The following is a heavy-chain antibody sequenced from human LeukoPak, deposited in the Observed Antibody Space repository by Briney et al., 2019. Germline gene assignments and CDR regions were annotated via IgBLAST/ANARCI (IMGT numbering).Heavy chain of an antibody. V-gene: IGHV4-59*01. CDR3: ARVGGEADYTTGFDY. CDR2: IYYSGST. CDR1: GGSISSYY. Sequence: SETLSLTCTVSGGSISSYYWSWIRQPPGKGLEWIGYIYYSGSTNYNPSLKGRVTISVDTSKNQFSLKLSSVTAADTAVYYCARVGGEADYTTGFDYWGQGTLVTVSS. J-gene: IGHJ4*02. D-gene: IGHD4-11*01.